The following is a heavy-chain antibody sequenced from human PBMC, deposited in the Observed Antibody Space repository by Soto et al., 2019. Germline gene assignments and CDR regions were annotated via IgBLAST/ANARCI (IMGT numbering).Heavy chain of an antibody. CDR2: INHSGST. D-gene: IGHD2-15*01. V-gene: IGHV4-34*01. J-gene: IGHJ4*02. CDR1: GGSFSGYY. Sequence: SETLSLTCAVYGGSFSGYYWSWIRQPPGKGLEWIGEINHSGSTNYNPSLKSRVTISVDTSKNQFSLKLSSVTAADTAVFYCARYCSGGSCYAMFDYWGQGTLVTVSS. CDR3: ARYCSGGSCYAMFDY.